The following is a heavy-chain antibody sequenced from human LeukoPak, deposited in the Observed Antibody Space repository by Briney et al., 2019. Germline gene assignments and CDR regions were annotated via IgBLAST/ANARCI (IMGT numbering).Heavy chain of an antibody. J-gene: IGHJ5*02. D-gene: IGHD2-15*01. Sequence: PSETLSLTCTVSGGSISSYYWGWIRQPPGKGLEWIGSIYYSWDTYYNPSLKSRVTISVDTSKNQFSLKLSSVTAADTAIYYCARGIYSTFDAWGQGILVTVSS. CDR1: GGSISSYY. CDR3: ARGIYSTFDA. CDR2: IYYSWDT. V-gene: IGHV4-39*01.